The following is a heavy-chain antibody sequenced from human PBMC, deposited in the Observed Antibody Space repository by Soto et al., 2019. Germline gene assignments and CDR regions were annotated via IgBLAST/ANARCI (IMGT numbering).Heavy chain of an antibody. Sequence: QVQLQESGPGLVKPSQTLSLTCTVSGGSISSGGYYWSWIRQHPGKGLEWIGYIYYSGSTYYNPSLKSRVTISVDTSKNQCSLKLSSVTAADTAVYYCARRSLNGSWFDPGGQGTLVTVSS. J-gene: IGHJ5*02. V-gene: IGHV4-31*03. CDR1: GGSISSGGYY. CDR3: ARRSLNGSWFDP. CDR2: IYYSGST. D-gene: IGHD2-8*01.